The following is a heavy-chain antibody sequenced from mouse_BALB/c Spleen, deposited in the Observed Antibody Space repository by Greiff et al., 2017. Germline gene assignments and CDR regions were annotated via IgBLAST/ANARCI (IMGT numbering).Heavy chain of an antibody. J-gene: IGHJ4*01. CDR2: ILPGSGST. CDR3: ARRAYYRYGLDY. D-gene: IGHD2-14*01. V-gene: IGHV1-9*01. Sequence: VQLQQSGAELMKPGASVKISCKATGYTFSSYWIEWVKQRPGHGLEWIGEILPGSGSTNYNEKFKGKATFTADTSSNTAYMQLSSLTSEDSAVYYCARRAYYRYGLDYWGQGTSVTVSS. CDR1: GYTFSSYW.